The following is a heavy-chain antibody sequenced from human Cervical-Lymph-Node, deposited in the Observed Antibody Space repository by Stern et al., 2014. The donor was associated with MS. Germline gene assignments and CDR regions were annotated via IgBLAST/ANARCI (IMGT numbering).Heavy chain of an antibody. V-gene: IGHV1-69*06. J-gene: IGHJ6*02. CDR2: STPIFGTA. D-gene: IGHD2-15*01. CDR3: AREALLGGNYYALDV. Sequence: VQLVQSGAEVKKPGSSVKVSCKAFGGTSSSYTMSWVRQAPGQGLEWMGRSTPIFGTANYAQKFQDRVTITADKFTSTAYMALNSLRSEDTAVYYCAREALLGGNYYALDVWGQGTTVTVSS. CDR1: GGTSSSYT.